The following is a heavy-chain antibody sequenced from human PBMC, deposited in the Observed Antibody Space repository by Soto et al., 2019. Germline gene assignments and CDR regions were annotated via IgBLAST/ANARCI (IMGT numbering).Heavy chain of an antibody. CDR3: ARVPDCGGDCYLGWYFDL. V-gene: IGHV3-7*01. D-gene: IGHD2-21*02. Sequence: EVQLLESGGGLVQPGGSLRLSCAGSGFTFSRNWMSWVRQAPGKGLEWVASIKQDGSEKYYVDSVKGRFTISRDNAKKSLYLQMNSLRVEDTAVYYCARVPDCGGDCYLGWYFDLWGRGTLVTVSS. CDR2: IKQDGSEK. CDR1: GFTFSRNW. J-gene: IGHJ2*01.